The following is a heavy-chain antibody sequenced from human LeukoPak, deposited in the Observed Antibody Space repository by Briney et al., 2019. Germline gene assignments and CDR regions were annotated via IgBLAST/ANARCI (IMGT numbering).Heavy chain of an antibody. Sequence: RGSLRLSCAASGFTFSDHYMQWVRRAPGKGLEWAGRIRDKANSYTTEYAASGLGRFTISRDDSKSLMYLQMNSLKTEDTACYYCARERWRSGSYHDAFDVWGQGTMVTVSS. CDR1: GFTFSDHY. V-gene: IGHV3-72*01. D-gene: IGHD1-26*01. CDR3: ARERWRSGSYHDAFDV. J-gene: IGHJ3*01. CDR2: IRDKANSYTT.